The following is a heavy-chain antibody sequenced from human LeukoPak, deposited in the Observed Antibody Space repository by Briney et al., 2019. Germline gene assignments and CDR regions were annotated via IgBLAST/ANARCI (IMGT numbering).Heavy chain of an antibody. CDR3: ARQGYDFWSGYYTGGYYFDY. D-gene: IGHD3-3*01. CDR1: GGSFSGYY. Sequence: PSETLSLTCAVYGGSFSGYYWSWIRQPPGKGLEWIGEINHSGSTNYNPSLKSRVTISVDTSKNQFSLKLSSVTAADTAVYYCARQGYDFWSGYYTGGYYFDYWGQGTLVTVSS. V-gene: IGHV4-34*01. CDR2: INHSGST. J-gene: IGHJ4*02.